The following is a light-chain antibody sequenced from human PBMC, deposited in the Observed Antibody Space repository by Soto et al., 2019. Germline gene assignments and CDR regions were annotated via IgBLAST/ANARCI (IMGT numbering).Light chain of an antibody. Sequence: DTQLTQSPSTLSTSVCGRVSIAIRARQSISRWLAWYQQKPGKAPNLLIYRASSLESGVPSICSGSGSGTEFTLTISSLQPDDFATYYCQHYNTYSTFGQGTKVDIK. CDR2: RAS. CDR3: QHYNTYST. J-gene: IGKJ1*01. V-gene: IGKV1-5*03. CDR1: QSISRW.